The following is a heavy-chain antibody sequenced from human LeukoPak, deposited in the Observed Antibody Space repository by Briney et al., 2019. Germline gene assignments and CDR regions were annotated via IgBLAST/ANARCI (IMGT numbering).Heavy chain of an antibody. CDR3: ARGGDWFDP. CDR2: IYTSGST. D-gene: IGHD6-25*01. V-gene: IGHV4-61*02. Sequence: SSETLSLNCTVSGGSISSGSYYWSWIRQPAGKGLEWIGRIYTSGSTNYNPSLKSRVTISVDTSKNQFSLKLSSVTAADTAVYYCARGGDWFDPWGQGTLVTVSS. J-gene: IGHJ5*02. CDR1: GGSISSGSYY.